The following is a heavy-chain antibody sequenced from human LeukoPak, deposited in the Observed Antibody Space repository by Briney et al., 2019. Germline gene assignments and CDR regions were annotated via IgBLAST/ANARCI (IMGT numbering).Heavy chain of an antibody. CDR1: GFTFSSHP. V-gene: IGHV3-30-3*01. D-gene: IGHD5-18*01. J-gene: IGHJ4*02. Sequence: GGSLRLSCAASGFTFSSHPMHWVRQAPGRGLEWVAVTSDDGSNEYYADSVEGRFTISRDNSKNTLYLQMNSLRAEDTAVYFCVREPYTLMERFDYWGQGTLVTVSS. CDR3: VREPYTLMERFDY. CDR2: TSDDGSNE.